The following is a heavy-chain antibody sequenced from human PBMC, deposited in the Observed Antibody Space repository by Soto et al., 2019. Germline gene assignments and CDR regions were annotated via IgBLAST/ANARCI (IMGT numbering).Heavy chain of an antibody. CDR1: GGSITSSSHF. D-gene: IGHD6-25*01. CDR3: AGQTFTIAAASYGRSNWFDP. V-gene: IGHV4-39*01. J-gene: IGHJ5*02. Sequence: NPSETLSLTCPASGGSITSSSHFWGWVRQPPGKGLEWIGTIYFTGNTYYTPSLKSRLTMSIDTSKNEFSLRLNSVTAADTAVYYCAGQTFTIAAASYGRSNWFDPWGPGTLVTVSS. CDR2: IYFTGNT.